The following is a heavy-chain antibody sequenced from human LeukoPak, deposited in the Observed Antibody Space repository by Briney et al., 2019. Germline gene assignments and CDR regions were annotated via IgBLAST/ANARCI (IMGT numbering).Heavy chain of an antibody. J-gene: IGHJ4*02. D-gene: IGHD5-18*01. CDR2: IHTSGGT. CDR1: GGSLSSFY. CDR3: ARDGYSYGFAY. Sequence: SETLSLTCAVSGGSLSSFYWSWIRQPAGKGLEWIGHIHTSGGTNYNPSLKSRVTISVATSKNHFSLKLSSMTAADTAVYYCARDGYSYGFAYWGQGTLVTVSS. V-gene: IGHV4-4*07.